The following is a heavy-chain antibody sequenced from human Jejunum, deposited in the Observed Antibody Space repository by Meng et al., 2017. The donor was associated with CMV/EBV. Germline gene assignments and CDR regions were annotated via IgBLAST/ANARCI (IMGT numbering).Heavy chain of an antibody. CDR2: IYSGGTT. Sequence: EVQLVGSGVGLVQPGESLRLSCAASGFSVSSNYMSWVRQAPGKGLEWVTLIYSGGTTFYADSVKGRFTISRDNSKNVLYLQMNSVRAEDTALYHCVRNLGYTYGLVSWGQGTLVTVSS. J-gene: IGHJ5*02. CDR3: VRNLGYTYGLVS. V-gene: IGHV3-66*01. CDR1: GFSVSSNY. D-gene: IGHD5-18*01.